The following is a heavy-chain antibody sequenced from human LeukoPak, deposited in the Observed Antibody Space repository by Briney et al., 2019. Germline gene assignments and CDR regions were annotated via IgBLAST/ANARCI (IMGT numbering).Heavy chain of an antibody. D-gene: IGHD1-26*01. CDR2: ISSSSSYI. Sequence: GGSLRLSCAASGFTFSSYTMNWVRQAPGKGLEWVSSISSSSSYIYYADSVKGRFTISRDNAKNSLYLQMDSLRAEDTAVYYCARGGIITSYAFEIWGQGAMVTVSS. CDR1: GFTFSSYT. V-gene: IGHV3-21*01. CDR3: ARGGIITSYAFEI. J-gene: IGHJ3*02.